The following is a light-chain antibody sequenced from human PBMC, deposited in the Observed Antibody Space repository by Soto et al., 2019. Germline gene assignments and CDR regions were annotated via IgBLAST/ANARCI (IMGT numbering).Light chain of an antibody. CDR1: RSNIGAGFD. V-gene: IGLV1-40*01. J-gene: IGLJ2*01. Sequence: QSVLTQPPSVSGAPGQRVTISCTGSRSNIGAGFDVHWYQHLPGTAPRLLIYANNNRPSGVPDRFSGSMSCSSASLAITGLRPEDEADYYCHSYDSSLSGVVFGGGTKLTVL. CDR3: HSYDSSLSGVV. CDR2: ANN.